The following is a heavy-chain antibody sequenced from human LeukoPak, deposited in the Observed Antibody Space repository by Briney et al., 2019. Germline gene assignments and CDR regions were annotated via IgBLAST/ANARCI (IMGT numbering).Heavy chain of an antibody. J-gene: IGHJ4*02. CDR3: ARGGIVVVPAAPRHFDY. CDR2: INHSGST. CDR1: GGSFSGYY. V-gene: IGHV4-34*01. Sequence: SETLSLTCAVYGGSFSGYYWSWIRQPPGTGLECIGEINHSGSTNYNPSLKSRVTISVDTSKNQFSLKLSSVTAADTAVYYCARGGIVVVPAAPRHFDYWGQGTLVTVSS. D-gene: IGHD2-2*01.